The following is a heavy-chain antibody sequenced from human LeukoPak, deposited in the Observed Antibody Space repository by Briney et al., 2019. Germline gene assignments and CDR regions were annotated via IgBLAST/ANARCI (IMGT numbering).Heavy chain of an antibody. CDR3: AKEEVVAAPPVDY. D-gene: IGHD2-15*01. Sequence: GGSLRLSCGAYGFTFSSYGMSWVRQAPGKGLEWVSGISGSGGSTFYADSVKGRFTISRDNSKNTLYLQMNSLRAEDTAVYYCAKEEVVAAPPVDYWGQGTLVTVSS. J-gene: IGHJ4*02. V-gene: IGHV3-23*01. CDR2: ISGSGGST. CDR1: GFTFSSYG.